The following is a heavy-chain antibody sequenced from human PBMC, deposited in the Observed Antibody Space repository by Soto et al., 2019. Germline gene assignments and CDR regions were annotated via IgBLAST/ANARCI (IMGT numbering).Heavy chain of an antibody. CDR1: GYTFTSYG. CDR3: XXXXXXXXXXXXXXXXXXXTFDY. V-gene: IGHV1-18*01. Sequence: QVQLVQSGAEVKKPGASVKVSCKASGYTFTSYGISWVRQAPGQGLXXXXXXXXYNGNTNYAQKLQGRVTMTTDTXXXXXXXXXXXXXXXXXXXXXXXXXXXXXXXXXXXXXXXXXTFDYWGQGTLVTVSS. J-gene: IGHJ4*02. CDR2: XXXYNGNT.